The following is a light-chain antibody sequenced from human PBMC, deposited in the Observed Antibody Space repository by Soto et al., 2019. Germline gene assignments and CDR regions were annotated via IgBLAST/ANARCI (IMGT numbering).Light chain of an antibody. CDR1: QSVSSY. CDR3: QKYNSAPT. Sequence: DIQMTQSPSSLSASVGDRVTITCRASQSVSSYLNWYQQKPGKAPKLLIYDASTLESGVPSRFSGSRSGTEFTLTISSLQPEDVATYYCQKYNSAPTFGGGTKVDIK. J-gene: IGKJ4*01. V-gene: IGKV1-39*01. CDR2: DAS.